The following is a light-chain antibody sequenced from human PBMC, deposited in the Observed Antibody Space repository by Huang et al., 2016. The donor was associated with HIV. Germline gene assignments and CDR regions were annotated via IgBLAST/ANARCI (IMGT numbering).Light chain of an antibody. CDR2: AAS. V-gene: IGKV1-39*01. J-gene: IGKJ1*01. CDR1: QTINSY. Sequence: DIQMTQSPSSLSASVGDRVTITCRASQTINSYLHWYQQKPGKAPQLLIYAASNLQSGVPSRFSGGGSGTDFTLTISSLQPEYFATYYCQQTYSSPRTFGQGTKVDIK. CDR3: QQTYSSPRT.